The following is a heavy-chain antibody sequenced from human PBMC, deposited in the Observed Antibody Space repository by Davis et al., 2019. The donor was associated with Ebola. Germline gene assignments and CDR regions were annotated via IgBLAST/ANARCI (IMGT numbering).Heavy chain of an antibody. CDR1: GGSFSGYY. V-gene: IGHV4-34*01. D-gene: IGHD3-10*01. Sequence: PSETLSLTCAVYGGSFSGYYWSWIRQPPGKGLEWIGEINHSGSTNYNPSLKSRVTISVDTSKNQFSLKLSSVTAADTAVYYCARASKKGYYYGSGSYHTNQDYFDYWGQGTLVTVSS. CDR2: INHSGST. CDR3: ARASKKGYYYGSGSYHTNQDYFDY. J-gene: IGHJ4*02.